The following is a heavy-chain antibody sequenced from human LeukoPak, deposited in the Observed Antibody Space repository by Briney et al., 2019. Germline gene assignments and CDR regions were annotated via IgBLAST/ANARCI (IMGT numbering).Heavy chain of an antibody. CDR3: ARLYSGSYRDAFDI. J-gene: IGHJ3*02. D-gene: IGHD1-26*01. CDR2: IYTSGST. CDR1: GGSISSYY. Sequence: SETLSFTCTVSGGSISSYYWSWIRQPAGKGLEWIGRIYTSGSTNYNPSLKSRVTISVDTSKNQFSLKLSSVTAADTAVYYCARLYSGSYRDAFDIWGQGTMVTVSS. V-gene: IGHV4-4*07.